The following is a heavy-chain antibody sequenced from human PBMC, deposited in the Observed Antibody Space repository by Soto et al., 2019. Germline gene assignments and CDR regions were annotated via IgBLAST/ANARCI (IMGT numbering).Heavy chain of an antibody. Sequence: QVQLVQSGAEVRQPASSVKGSCKTSGATFSSYAITWVRQAPGQGLEWMGGIVPTVDTSTYAQKFQGRVTIPAEKFTNTVYMELSSLRADDTDVYYCVRVVAVHGSPYNWGQGTMVTVSS. CDR3: VRVVAVHGSPYN. D-gene: IGHD2-15*01. J-gene: IGHJ4*02. CDR2: IVPTVDTS. V-gene: IGHV1-69*14. CDR1: GATFSSYA.